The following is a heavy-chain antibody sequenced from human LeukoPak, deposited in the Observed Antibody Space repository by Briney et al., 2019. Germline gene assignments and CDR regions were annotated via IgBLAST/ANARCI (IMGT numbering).Heavy chain of an antibody. CDR3: ASGNLGSLGFDY. D-gene: IGHD1-26*01. CDR1: GGTFSSYA. CDR2: IIPILGIA. J-gene: IGHJ4*02. Sequence: SVKVSCKASGGTFSSYAISWVRQAPGQGLEWMGRIIPILGIANYAQKFQGRVTITADKSTSTAYMELSSLRSEDTAVYYCASGNLGSLGFDYWGQGTLVTVSS. V-gene: IGHV1-69*04.